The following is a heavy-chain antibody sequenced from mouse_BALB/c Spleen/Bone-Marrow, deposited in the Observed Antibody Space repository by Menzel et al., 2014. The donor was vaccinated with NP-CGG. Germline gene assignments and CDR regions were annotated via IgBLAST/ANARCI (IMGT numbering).Heavy chain of an antibody. CDR1: GFTFTDYY. V-gene: IGHV7-3*02. CDR3: ARALIVFDY. Sequence: EVRVVESGGGLVQPGGSLRLPCATSGFTFTDYYMSWVRQPPGKALEWLGFIRNKANGYTTEYSASVKGRFTISRDNSQSILYLQMNTLRAEDSATYYCARALIVFDYWGQGTTLTVSS. CDR2: IRNKANGYTT. J-gene: IGHJ2*01.